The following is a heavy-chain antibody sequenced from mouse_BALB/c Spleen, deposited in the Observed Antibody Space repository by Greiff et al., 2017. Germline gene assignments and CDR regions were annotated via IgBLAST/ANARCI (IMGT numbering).Heavy chain of an antibody. D-gene: IGHD1-1*01. CDR3: ANYGNYAMDY. J-gene: IGHJ4*01. CDR1: GFTFSSFG. CDR2: ISSGSSTI. V-gene: IGHV5-17*02. Sequence: EVKLVESGGGLVQPGGSRKLSCAASGFTFSSFGMHWVRQAPEKGLEWVAYISSGSSTIYYADTVKGRFTISRDNPKNTLFLQMTSLRSEDTAMYDCANYGNYAMDYWGQGTSVTVSS.